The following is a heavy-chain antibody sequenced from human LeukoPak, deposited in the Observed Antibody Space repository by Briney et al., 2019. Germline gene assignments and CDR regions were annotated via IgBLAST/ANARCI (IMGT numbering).Heavy chain of an antibody. CDR3: ARGPYSGSYYSVNAFDI. J-gene: IGHJ3*02. CDR2: IYYSGST. CDR1: GGSISSYY. Sequence: SETLSLTCTVSGGSISSYYWSWIRQPPGKGLEWIGYIYYSGSTNYNPSLKSRVTISVDTSKNHFSLKLSSVTAADTAVYYCARGPYSGSYYSVNAFDIWGQGTMVTVSS. D-gene: IGHD1-26*01. V-gene: IGHV4-59*01.